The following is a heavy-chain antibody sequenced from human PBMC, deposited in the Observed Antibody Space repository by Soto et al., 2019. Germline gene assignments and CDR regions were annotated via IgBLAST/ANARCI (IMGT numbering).Heavy chain of an antibody. CDR1: GGSISSSSYY. J-gene: IGHJ6*02. CDR3: ARLIRVPAAMADYYYYGMDV. V-gene: IGHV4-39*01. CDR2: IYYSGST. Sequence: SETLSLTCTVSGGSISSSSYYWGWIRQPPGKGLEWIGSIYYSGSTYYNPSLKSRVTISVDTSKNQFSLKLSSVTAADTAVYYCARLIRVPAAMADYYYYGMDVWGQGTTVTVSS. D-gene: IGHD2-2*01.